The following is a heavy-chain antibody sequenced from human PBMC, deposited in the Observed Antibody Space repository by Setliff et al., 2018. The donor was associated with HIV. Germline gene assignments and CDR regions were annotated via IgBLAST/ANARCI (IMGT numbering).Heavy chain of an antibody. CDR1: GYTFTSYY. J-gene: IGHJ1*01. CDR3: ARDPAPSSSASYFQH. CDR2: INPSSGST. Sequence: GASVKVSCKASGYTFTSYYMHWVRQAPGQGLEWMGIINPSSGSTTYAQKFQGRATMTRDTSTSTVYMELSSLRSEDTAVYYCARDPAPSSSASYFQHWGQGTPVTSP. D-gene: IGHD6-6*01. V-gene: IGHV1-46*01.